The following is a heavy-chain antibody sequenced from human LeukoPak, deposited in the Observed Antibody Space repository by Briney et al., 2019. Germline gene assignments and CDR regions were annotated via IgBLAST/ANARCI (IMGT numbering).Heavy chain of an antibody. CDR1: RYTFTRYD. CDR2: ITPIFGTA. CDR3: ARRFDILTEYYFDY. V-gene: IGHV1-69*13. Sequence: GASVSVSSTPSRYTFTRYDINWVGQAPGQGREWMGGITPIFGTANYPQKFQGRVTLTAEESTRTVYMELSSLRSADTAPFISARRFDILTEYYFDYWGEGTPVTVSS. J-gene: IGHJ4*02. D-gene: IGHD3-9*01.